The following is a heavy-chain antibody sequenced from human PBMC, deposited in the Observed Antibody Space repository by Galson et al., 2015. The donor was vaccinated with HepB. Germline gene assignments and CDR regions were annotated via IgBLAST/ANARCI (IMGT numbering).Heavy chain of an antibody. CDR1: GFSFNTRGMC. D-gene: IGHD6-13*01. V-gene: IGHV2-70*01. J-gene: IGHJ3*02. Sequence: ALVKPTQTLTLTCHFSGFSFNTRGMCVTWIRQPPEKALEWLALIDWVDDKYYNASLRTRLTISKDTSKNQVVLTMTNMDPVETATYFCARCKAAPGTDAFDMWGQRTMVTVAS. CDR2: IDWVDDK. CDR3: ARCKAAPGTDAFDM.